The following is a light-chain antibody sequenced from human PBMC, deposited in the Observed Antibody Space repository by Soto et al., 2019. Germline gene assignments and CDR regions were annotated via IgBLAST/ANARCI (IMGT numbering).Light chain of an antibody. Sequence: EIVLTQSPATLSLSPGERATLSCRASQSVSSYLAWYQQKPGQAPRLLIYDASNRATGIPARFSGSGSGTDFTLTISSLDPEDFAVYYCQQRSNWPPGFTFGGGTKVEIK. CDR3: QQRSNWPPGFT. CDR2: DAS. CDR1: QSVSSY. J-gene: IGKJ4*01. V-gene: IGKV3-11*01.